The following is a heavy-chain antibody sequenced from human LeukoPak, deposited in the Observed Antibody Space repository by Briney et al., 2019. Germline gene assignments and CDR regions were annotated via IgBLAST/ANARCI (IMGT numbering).Heavy chain of an antibody. CDR2: ISSSSSYI. J-gene: IGHJ6*02. D-gene: IGHD2-8*01. CDR1: GFTFSSYS. CDR3: ARDMLKSYYGMDV. Sequence: GGSLRLSCAASGFTFSSYSMNWVRQAPGKGLEWVSSISSSSSYIYYADSVKGRFTISRDNAKNSLYLQMNSLRAEDTAVYYCARDMLKSYYGMDVWGQGTTVTVSS. V-gene: IGHV3-21*01.